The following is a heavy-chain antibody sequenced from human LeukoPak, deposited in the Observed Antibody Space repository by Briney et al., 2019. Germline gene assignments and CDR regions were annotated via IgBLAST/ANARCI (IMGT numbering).Heavy chain of an antibody. CDR1: GYTFTSYG. CDR2: ISAYNGNT. V-gene: IGHV1-18*01. D-gene: IGHD3-16*02. J-gene: IGHJ5*02. Sequence: ASVKVSRKASGYTFTSYGISWARQAPGQGLEWMGWISAYNGNTNYAQKLQGRVTMTTDTSTSTAYMELRSLRSDDTAVYYCARVISSGNWFDPWGQGTLVTVSS. CDR3: ARVISSGNWFDP.